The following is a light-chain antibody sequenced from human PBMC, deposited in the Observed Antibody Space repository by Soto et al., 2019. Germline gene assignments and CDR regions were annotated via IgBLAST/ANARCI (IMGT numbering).Light chain of an antibody. CDR2: GNT. V-gene: IGLV1-40*01. Sequence: QSVLTQPPSVSGAPGQRVTISCTGSSSNIGAGYDVHWYQQLPGTAPKLLIYGNTNRPSGVPERFSGSRSGTSASLAITGLQAEDEADYYCQSYDSSLSGRWVFGGGTKVTVL. J-gene: IGLJ3*02. CDR1: SSNIGAGYD. CDR3: QSYDSSLSGRWV.